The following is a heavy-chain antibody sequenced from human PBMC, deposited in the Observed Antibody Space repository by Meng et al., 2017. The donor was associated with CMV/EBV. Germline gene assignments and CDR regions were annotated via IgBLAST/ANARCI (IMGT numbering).Heavy chain of an antibody. CDR1: GGTFSSYA. D-gene: IGHD6-13*01. CDR3: ARHQGQLVEGDWFDP. CDR2: IIPIFGTA. Sequence: VKVSCKASGGTFSSYAISWVRQAPGQGLEWMGGIIPIFGTANYAQKFQGRVTITTDESTSTAYMELSSLRSEDTAVYYCARHQGQLVEGDWFDPWGQGTLVTVSS. J-gene: IGHJ5*02. V-gene: IGHV1-69*05.